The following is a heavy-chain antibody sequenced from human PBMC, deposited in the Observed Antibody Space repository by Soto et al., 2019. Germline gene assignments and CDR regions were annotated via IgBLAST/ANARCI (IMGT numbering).Heavy chain of an antibody. CDR3: ARVHSMVRGVDTFDY. CDR2: IYYSGST. Sequence: SETLSLTCTVSGGSVSSGSYYWSWIRQPPGKGLEWIGYIYYSGSTNYNPSLKSRVTISVDTSKNQFSLKLSSVTAADTAVYYCARVHSMVRGVDTFDYWGQGTLVTVSS. J-gene: IGHJ4*02. D-gene: IGHD3-10*01. V-gene: IGHV4-61*01. CDR1: GGSVSSGSYY.